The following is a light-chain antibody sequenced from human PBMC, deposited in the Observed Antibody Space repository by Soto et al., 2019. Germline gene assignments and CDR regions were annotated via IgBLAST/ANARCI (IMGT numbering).Light chain of an antibody. J-gene: IGKJ5*01. Sequence: DIQMTQSPSSLSASVGDRVTITCRASESINRHLNWYQQKPGKAPKLLIYAASSLQNGVPSRFSGSASGTDFTLTISNLQPEDFATYYCQQSYSTLSITFGQGTRLEIK. CDR1: ESINRH. CDR2: AAS. CDR3: QQSYSTLSIT. V-gene: IGKV1-39*01.